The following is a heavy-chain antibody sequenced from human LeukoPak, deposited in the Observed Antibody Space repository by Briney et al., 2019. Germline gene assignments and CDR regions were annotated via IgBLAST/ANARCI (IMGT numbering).Heavy chain of an antibody. D-gene: IGHD3-10*01. V-gene: IGHV1-3*01. CDR2: INAGNGNT. J-gene: IGHJ4*02. CDR1: GYTFTSYA. Sequence: GSVQVSCQASGYTFTSYAMHWVRQAPGQRLEWMGWINAGNGNTKYSQKFQGRVTITRDTSASTAYMELSSLRSEDTAVYYCARGIYYYGSGSYYNVPFDYWGQGTLVTVSS. CDR3: ARGIYYYGSGSYYNVPFDY.